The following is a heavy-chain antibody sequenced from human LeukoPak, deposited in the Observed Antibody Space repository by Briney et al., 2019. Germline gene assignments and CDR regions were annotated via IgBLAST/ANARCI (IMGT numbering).Heavy chain of an antibody. D-gene: IGHD4-11*01. Sequence: GGSLRLSCAASTFTFSRYAMAWVRQAPGKGLEWVSAISPTGASTYYADSVKGRFTISRDNSKNTLYLQMNSLRAEDTAVYYCARDHYSNYVFTPYYYYMDVWGKGTTVTVSS. CDR2: ISPTGAST. V-gene: IGHV3-23*01. CDR1: TFTFSRYA. CDR3: ARDHYSNYVFTPYYYYMDV. J-gene: IGHJ6*03.